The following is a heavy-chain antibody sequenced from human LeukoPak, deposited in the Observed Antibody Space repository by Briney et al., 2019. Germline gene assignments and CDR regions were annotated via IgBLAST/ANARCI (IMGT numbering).Heavy chain of an antibody. J-gene: IGHJ4*02. CDR1: GFTFSSYW. CDR3: ARLPAYCSSTSCYYDY. D-gene: IGHD2-2*01. V-gene: IGHV3-7*01. CDR2: IKQDGSEK. Sequence: GGSLRLSCAASGFTFSSYWMCWVRQAPGKGLEWVANIKQDGSEKYYVDSVKGRFTISRDNAKNSLFLQMNSLRAEDTAVYYCARLPAYCSSTSCYYDYWGQGTLVTVSS.